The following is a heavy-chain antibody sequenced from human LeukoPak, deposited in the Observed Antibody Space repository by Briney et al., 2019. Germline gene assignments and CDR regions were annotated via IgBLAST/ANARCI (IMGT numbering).Heavy chain of an antibody. CDR1: GFTLSSYE. D-gene: IGHD3-22*01. CDR2: IDYSGGST. Sequence: GGSLRLSCTASGFTLSSYEMSWIRQAPGKGLEWVSSIDYSGGSTHYADSVKGRFTISRDNSKNTLYLQMNSLRAEDTAVYYCAKGLKYYYGSSPSPGMYWGQGTLVTVSS. V-gene: IGHV3-23*01. J-gene: IGHJ4*02. CDR3: AKGLKYYYGSSPSPGMY.